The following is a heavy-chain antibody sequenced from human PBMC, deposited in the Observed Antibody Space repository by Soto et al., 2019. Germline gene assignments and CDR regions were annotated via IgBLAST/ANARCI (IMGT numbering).Heavy chain of an antibody. D-gene: IGHD3-10*01. V-gene: IGHV1-46*03. CDR2: INPGGTST. J-gene: IGHJ4*02. CDR3: ARCYGSGTDFEGCDY. CDR1: GYTFVTYY. Sequence: ASVKVSCMASGYTFVTYYMHWVRQAPGQGLEWMGIINPGGTSTSYAQKFQGRVTMTRDTSTSTVYMELSSLRSEDTAVYYCARCYGSGTDFEGCDYWGQGTLVTVSS.